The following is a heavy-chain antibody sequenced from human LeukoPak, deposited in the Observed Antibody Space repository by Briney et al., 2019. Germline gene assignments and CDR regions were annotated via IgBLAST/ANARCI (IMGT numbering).Heavy chain of an antibody. D-gene: IGHD4-17*01. Sequence: KTGGSLRLSCAASGFTFSSYSMNWVRQAPGKGLEWVSSISSSSSYIYYADSVKGRFTISRDNAKNSLYLQMNSLRAEDTAVYYCASPGPHDYGDSRHDAFDIWGQGTMVTVSS. V-gene: IGHV3-21*01. CDR1: GFTFSSYS. CDR3: ASPGPHDYGDSRHDAFDI. J-gene: IGHJ3*02. CDR2: ISSSSSYI.